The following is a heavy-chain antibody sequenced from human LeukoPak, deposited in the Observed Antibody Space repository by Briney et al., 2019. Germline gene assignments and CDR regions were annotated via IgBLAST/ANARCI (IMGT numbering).Heavy chain of an antibody. V-gene: IGHV7-4-1*02. J-gene: IGHJ4*02. CDR1: GYTFTSYA. CDR3: AREGYDILTGYYKGPFDY. CDR2: INTNTGNP. Sequence: GASVKVSCKASGYTFTSYAMNWVRQAPGQGLEWVGWINTNTGNPTYAQGFTGRFVFSLDTSVSTAYLQISSLKAEDTAVYYCAREGYDILTGYYKGPFDYWGQGTLVTVSS. D-gene: IGHD3-9*01.